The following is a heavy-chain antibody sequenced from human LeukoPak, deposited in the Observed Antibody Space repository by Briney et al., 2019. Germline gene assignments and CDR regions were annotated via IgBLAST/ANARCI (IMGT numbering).Heavy chain of an antibody. CDR3: ARDVGSAFDY. CDR2: IYHTGST. J-gene: IGHJ4*02. Sequence: SETLSLTCRVTSYSISSGYYWVWIRQPPGKGLEWIGTIYHTGSTSYNPSLSSRVTMSVEASKNQFSLKLSSLTAADTAVYYCARDVGSAFDYWGQGLLVTVSS. V-gene: IGHV4-38-2*02. D-gene: IGHD1-26*01. CDR1: SYSISSGYY.